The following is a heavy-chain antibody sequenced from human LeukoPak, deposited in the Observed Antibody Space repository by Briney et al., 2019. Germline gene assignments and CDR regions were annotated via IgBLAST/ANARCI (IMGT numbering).Heavy chain of an antibody. CDR1: GFTFSDYF. CDR3: ARDEAGYYFDY. Sequence: GGSLRLSCSASGFTFSDYFMSWIRQAPGKGLEWVSYISSSGSTIYYADSVKGRFTISRDNAKNSLYLQMNSLRAEDTAVYYCARDEAGYYFDYWGQGTLVTVSS. J-gene: IGHJ4*02. CDR2: ISSSGSTI. V-gene: IGHV3-11*04.